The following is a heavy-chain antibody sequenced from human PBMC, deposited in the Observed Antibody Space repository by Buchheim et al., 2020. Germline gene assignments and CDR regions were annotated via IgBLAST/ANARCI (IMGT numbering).Heavy chain of an antibody. J-gene: IGHJ4*02. CDR3: TTGTVIVKWGIF. Sequence: EVQLVESGGDLVKPGGSLRLSCAASGLTFNNAWVSWVRQAPGKGLEWVGRIKSKTDGGTIDYAAPVKGRFTISRDASENKVFLQMNSLKTEDTALYYCTTGTVIVKWGIFWGQGTL. V-gene: IGHV3-15*01. D-gene: IGHD3-22*01. CDR1: GLTFNNAW. CDR2: IKSKTDGGTI.